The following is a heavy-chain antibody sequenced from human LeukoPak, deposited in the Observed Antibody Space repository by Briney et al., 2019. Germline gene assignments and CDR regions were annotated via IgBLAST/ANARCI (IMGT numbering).Heavy chain of an antibody. J-gene: IGHJ1*01. V-gene: IGHV4-59*01. Sequence: SETLSLTCTVSGGSISSYYWSWIRQPPGKGLEWIGYIYYSGSTNYNPSLKSRVTISVDTSKNQFSLKLSSVTAADTAVYYCARGPPYTAARPGTEYFQHWGQGTLVTVSS. CDR2: IYYSGST. CDR1: GGSISSYY. D-gene: IGHD6-6*01. CDR3: ARGPPYTAARPGTEYFQH.